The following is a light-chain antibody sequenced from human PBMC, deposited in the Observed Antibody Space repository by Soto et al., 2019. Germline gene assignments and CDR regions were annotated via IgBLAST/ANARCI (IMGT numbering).Light chain of an antibody. CDR1: QTVSVY. V-gene: IGKV1-39*01. Sequence: DIQMTQSPSSLSASVGDRVTITCRASQTVSVYLNWYRQELGKAPKLLIFSASTLQSGVPPRFSGSGSGTDFTLTISNLQPEDFATYYCQQSYSTPFTFGPGTKVDVK. J-gene: IGKJ3*01. CDR2: SAS. CDR3: QQSYSTPFT.